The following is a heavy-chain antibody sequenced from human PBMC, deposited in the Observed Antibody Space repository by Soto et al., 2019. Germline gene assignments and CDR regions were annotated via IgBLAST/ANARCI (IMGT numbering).Heavy chain of an antibody. CDR1: GGTFSSYA. V-gene: IGHV1-69*01. D-gene: IGHD3-16*02. CDR3: ARGNDYVWGSYRYLEYFQH. Sequence: QVQLVQSGAEVKKPGSSVKVSCKASGGTFSSYAISWVRQAPGQGLEWMGGIIPIFGTANYAQKFQGRVTITSDESTSTAYMELSSLRSEDTAVYYCARGNDYVWGSYRYLEYFQHWGKGTLVTVSS. J-gene: IGHJ1*01. CDR2: IIPIFGTA.